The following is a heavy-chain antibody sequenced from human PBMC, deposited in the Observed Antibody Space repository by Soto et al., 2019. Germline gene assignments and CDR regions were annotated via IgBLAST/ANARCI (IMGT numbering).Heavy chain of an antibody. V-gene: IGHV3-11*01. CDR1: GFTFSDYY. Sequence: PGGSLRLSCAASGFTFSDYYMSWIRQAPGKGLEWVSYISSSGSTIYYADSVKGRFTISRDNAKNSLHLQMNSLRAEDTAVYYCARDDQYSSSSLIYYYYGMDVWGQGTTVTVSS. CDR3: ARDDQYSSSSLIYYYYGMDV. J-gene: IGHJ6*02. D-gene: IGHD6-6*01. CDR2: ISSSGSTI.